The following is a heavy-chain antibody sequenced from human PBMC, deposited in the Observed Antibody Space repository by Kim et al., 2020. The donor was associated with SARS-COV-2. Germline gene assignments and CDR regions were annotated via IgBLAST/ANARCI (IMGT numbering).Heavy chain of an antibody. V-gene: IGHV3-7*05. CDR1: GFSVSSHW. CDR3: ARELSGSYSDY. J-gene: IGHJ4*02. CDR2: RNHDETER. Sequence: GGSLRLSCAASGFSVSSHWMRWVRQAPGKGLEWVGNRNHDETERYYAASVKGLFTISRDNSQNLVYLQMDNLKVEDTAVYYCARELSGSYSDYWGQGTRVTVSS. D-gene: IGHD1-26*01.